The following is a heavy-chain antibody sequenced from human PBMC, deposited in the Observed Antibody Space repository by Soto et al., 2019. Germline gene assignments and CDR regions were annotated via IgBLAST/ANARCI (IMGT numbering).Heavy chain of an antibody. D-gene: IGHD3-9*01. Sequence: GGSLRLSCAASGFTFSSYAMSWVRQAPGKGLEWVSAISGSGGSTYYADSVKGRFTISRDNSKNTLYLQMNSLRAEDTAVYYCAKDSFYDILTGYYSLGPLRGYYMDVWGKGTTVTVSS. J-gene: IGHJ6*03. CDR3: AKDSFYDILTGYYSLGPLRGYYMDV. V-gene: IGHV3-23*01. CDR2: ISGSGGST. CDR1: GFTFSSYA.